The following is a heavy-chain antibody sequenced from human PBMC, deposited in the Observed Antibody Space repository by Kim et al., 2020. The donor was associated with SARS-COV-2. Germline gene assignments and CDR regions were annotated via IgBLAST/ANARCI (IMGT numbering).Heavy chain of an antibody. Sequence: PSLKSRDTRSVDTSKNQFSLKLGSVTAADTAGYYCARGDTIFGVVINAFDIWGQGTMVTVSS. D-gene: IGHD3-3*01. CDR3: ARGDTIFGVVINAFDI. J-gene: IGHJ3*02. V-gene: IGHV4-31*02.